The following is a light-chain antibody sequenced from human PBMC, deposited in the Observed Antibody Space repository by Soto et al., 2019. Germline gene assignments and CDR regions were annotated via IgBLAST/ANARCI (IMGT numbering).Light chain of an antibody. CDR2: DVT. J-gene: IGLJ1*01. CDR3: CSFAGMHCYV. V-gene: IGLV2-11*01. CDR1: SSDVGKFNY. Sequence: QSALTQPRSVSGSPGQSVTISCTGTSSDVGKFNYVSWYQQHPGKAPKVVIYDVTEWPSGVPDRFSGAKSGNPASLTISGLPAEDEGGYSCCSFAGMHCYVFGTGTKLTVL.